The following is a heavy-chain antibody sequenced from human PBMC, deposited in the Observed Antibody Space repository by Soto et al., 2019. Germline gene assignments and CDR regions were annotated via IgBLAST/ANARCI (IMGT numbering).Heavy chain of an antibody. J-gene: IGHJ6*02. V-gene: IGHV4-30-2*01. D-gene: IGHD3-16*02. Sequence: QLQLQESGSGLVKPSQTLSLTCAVSGGSISSGDYSWSWIRQPPGKGLEWLGSIYHSVNTYFNPSLKSRVTISVDRSKNQFSLKLSSVTAADTAVYYCARSDIMITFGAVIVRRGVDVWGQGTTVTVSS. CDR2: IYHSVNT. CDR1: GGSISSGDYS. CDR3: ARSDIMITFGAVIVRRGVDV.